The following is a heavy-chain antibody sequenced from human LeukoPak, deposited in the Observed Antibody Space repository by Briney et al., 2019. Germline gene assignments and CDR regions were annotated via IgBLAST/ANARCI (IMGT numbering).Heavy chain of an antibody. V-gene: IGHV4-34*01. CDR1: GESFSGYQ. Sequence: PSETLSLTCAVYGESFSGYQWSWIRQPPGTGLEWIGSIYDSGSTYYNPSLKSRVTISVDTPKNQFSLPLSSVTAADTAVYYCARQGAVTPRRTHYYAMDVWGPGTTVTVSS. J-gene: IGHJ6*02. CDR2: IYDSGST. CDR3: ARQGAVTPRRTHYYAMDV. D-gene: IGHD4-17*01.